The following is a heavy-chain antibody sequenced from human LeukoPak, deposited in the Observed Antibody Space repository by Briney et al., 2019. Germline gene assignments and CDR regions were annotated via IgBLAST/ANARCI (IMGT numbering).Heavy chain of an antibody. V-gene: IGHV4-59*12. Sequence: SETLSLTCTVSGGSISSYYWSWIRQPPGKGLEWIGYIYYSGSTNYNPSLKSRVTISVDTSKNQFSLKLSSVTAADTAVYYCAREGGYSYGLRTFDYWGQGTLVTVSS. D-gene: IGHD5-18*01. CDR2: IYYSGST. CDR3: AREGGYSYGLRTFDY. CDR1: GGSISSYY. J-gene: IGHJ4*02.